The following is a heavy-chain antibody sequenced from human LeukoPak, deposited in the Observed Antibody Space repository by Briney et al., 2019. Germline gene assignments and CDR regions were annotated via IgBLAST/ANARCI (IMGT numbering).Heavy chain of an antibody. J-gene: IGHJ4*02. CDR1: GGSFSGYY. D-gene: IGHD3-10*01. V-gene: IGHV4-34*01. CDR3: AGRESDGSGSRTFDY. CDR2: INHSVST. Sequence: SETLSLTCAVYGGSFSGYYWSWIRQPPGKGLEWIGEINHSVSTNYNPSLKSRVTISVDTSKNQFSLKLSSVTAADAAVYFCAGRESDGSGSRTFDYWGQGTLVTVSS.